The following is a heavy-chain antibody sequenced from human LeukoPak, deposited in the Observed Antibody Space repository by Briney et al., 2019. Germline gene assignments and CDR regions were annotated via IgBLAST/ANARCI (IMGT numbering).Heavy chain of an antibody. V-gene: IGHV3-21*01. J-gene: IGHJ4*02. CDR2: ISSSSSDI. Sequence: GGSLRLSCAASGFTFSAFSMNWVRQAPGKGLEWVSAISSSSSDIYYTDSVKGRFTISRDNANNFLYLQVSSLRAEDTAVYYCATGYTSGTRIDYWGQGTLVTVSS. CDR1: GFTFSAFS. D-gene: IGHD6-19*01. CDR3: ATGYTSGTRIDY.